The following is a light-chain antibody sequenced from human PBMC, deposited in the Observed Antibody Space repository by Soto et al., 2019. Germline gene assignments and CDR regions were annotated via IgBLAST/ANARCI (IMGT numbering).Light chain of an antibody. CDR1: QDISTW. CDR3: QQANSFPQT. Sequence: DIQMTQSPSSVSAAVGDRVTITCRASQDISTWLAWYQQKPGKAPKLLIYAVSILQSGVPSRFGGSGSGTDFTLTISSLQPEDFATYYCQQANSFPQTFGGGTKLEIK. V-gene: IGKV1-12*01. CDR2: AVS. J-gene: IGKJ4*01.